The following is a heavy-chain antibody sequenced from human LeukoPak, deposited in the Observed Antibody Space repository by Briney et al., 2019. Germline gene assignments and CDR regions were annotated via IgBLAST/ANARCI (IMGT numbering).Heavy chain of an antibody. CDR1: GFTFSSYS. J-gene: IGHJ6*03. CDR2: ISYDGSNK. Sequence: GGSLRLSCAASGFTFSSYSMNWVRQAPGKGLEWVAVISYDGSNKYYADSVKGRFTISRDNSKNTLYLQMNSLRAEDTAVYYCARDAKIDYYYYMDVWGKGTTVTVSS. CDR3: ARDAKIDYYYYMDV. D-gene: IGHD2/OR15-2a*01. V-gene: IGHV3-30*03.